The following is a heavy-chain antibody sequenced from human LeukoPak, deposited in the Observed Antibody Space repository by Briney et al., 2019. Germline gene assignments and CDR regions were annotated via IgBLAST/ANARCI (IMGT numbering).Heavy chain of an antibody. CDR1: GGSISSYYW. CDR2: IDWDDDK. Sequence: TLSLTCTVSGGSISSYYWSWIRQPPGKALEWLARIDWDDDKYYSTSLKTRLTISKDTSKNQVVLTMTNMDPVDTATYYCARDPRGTGNGAFDIWGQGTMVTVSS. J-gene: IGHJ3*02. D-gene: IGHD1-1*01. V-gene: IGHV2-70*11. CDR3: ARDPRGTGNGAFDI.